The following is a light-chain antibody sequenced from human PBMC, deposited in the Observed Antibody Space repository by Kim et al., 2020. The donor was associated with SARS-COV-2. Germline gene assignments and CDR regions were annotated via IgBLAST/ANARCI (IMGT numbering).Light chain of an antibody. CDR1: SLRSYY. CDR2: GRN. CDR3: QSRDSGGNVL. V-gene: IGLV3-19*01. Sequence: SSELTQDPAVSVALGQTVRITCQGDSLRSYYATWYQQRPRQAPVLVIYGRNNRPSGIPDRFSVSSSGNTASLTISGAQAEDEADFYCQSRDSGGNVLFGGGTEMTVL. J-gene: IGLJ2*01.